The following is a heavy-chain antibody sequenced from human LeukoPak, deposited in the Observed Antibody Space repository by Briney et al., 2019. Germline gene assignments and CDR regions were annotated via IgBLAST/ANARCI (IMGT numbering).Heavy chain of an antibody. Sequence: PSETLSLTCAVYGGSFSGYYWGWIRQPPGKGLEWIGEINHSGSTNYNPSLKSRVTISVDTSKNQFSLKLSSVTAADTAVYYCARAPRVLLWFGWFDPWGQGTLVTVSS. CDR1: GGSFSGYY. CDR3: ARAPRVLLWFGWFDP. J-gene: IGHJ5*02. CDR2: INHSGST. D-gene: IGHD3-10*01. V-gene: IGHV4-34*01.